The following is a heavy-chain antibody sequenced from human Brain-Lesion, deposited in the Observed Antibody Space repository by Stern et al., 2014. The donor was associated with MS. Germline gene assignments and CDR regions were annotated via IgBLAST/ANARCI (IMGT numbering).Heavy chain of an antibody. V-gene: IGHV1-24*01. D-gene: IGHD1-26*01. CDR3: ATPSPGAGGNYYRHFDY. Sequence: QVQLGESGAEVKKPGASVKVSCKVSGYTLTGLSMHWVRQAPRQGLEWVGGFDPEGGEKIYAQKFQGRVTMTEETSTDPAYMELSSLRSEDTAVYYCATPSPGAGGNYYRHFDYWGQGTLVTVSS. J-gene: IGHJ4*02. CDR2: FDPEGGEK. CDR1: GYTLTGLS.